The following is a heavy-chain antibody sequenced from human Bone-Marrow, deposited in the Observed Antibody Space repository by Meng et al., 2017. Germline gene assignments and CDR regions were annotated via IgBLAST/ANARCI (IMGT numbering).Heavy chain of an antibody. J-gene: IGHJ6*02. CDR1: GFTFSSYS. CDR2: ISSSGSTI. Sequence: GGSLRLSCAASGFTFSSYSMNRVRQAPGKGLEGVSYISSSGSTIYSADSVKGRFTISRDNTKNLLYLQMNSLRAEDAAVYYCARDLSNEGSYIYYGMDVWGQGTTVTVSS. CDR3: ARDLSNEGSYIYYGMDV. V-gene: IGHV3-48*04. D-gene: IGHD1-26*01.